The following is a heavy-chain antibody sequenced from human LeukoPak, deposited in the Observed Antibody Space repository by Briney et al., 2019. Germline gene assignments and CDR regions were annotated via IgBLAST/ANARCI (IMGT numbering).Heavy chain of an antibody. J-gene: IGHJ4*02. D-gene: IGHD6-19*01. CDR3: ARVVMLAADFDY. CDR2: IYYSGST. V-gene: IGHV4-39*07. CDR1: GGSISSSSYY. Sequence: KASETLSLTCTVSGGSISSSSYYWGWIRQPPGKGLEWIGSIYYSGSTYYNPSLKSRVTISVDTSKNQFSLKLSSVTAADTAVYYCARVVMLAADFDYWGQGTLVTVSS.